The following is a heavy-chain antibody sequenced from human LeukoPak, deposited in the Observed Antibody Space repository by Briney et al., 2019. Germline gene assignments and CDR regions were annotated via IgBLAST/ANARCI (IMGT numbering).Heavy chain of an antibody. V-gene: IGHV3-30*18. CDR1: GFTFSSYG. CDR2: ISYDGSNK. CDR3: AKEGAEDTAMVPYYYYYMDV. D-gene: IGHD5-18*01. Sequence: GGSLRLSCAASGFTFSSYGMHWVRQAPGKGLEWVAVISYDGSNKYYADSVKGRFTISRDNSKNTLYLQMNSLRAEDTAVYYCAKEGAEDTAMVPYYYYYMDVWGKGTTVTISS. J-gene: IGHJ6*03.